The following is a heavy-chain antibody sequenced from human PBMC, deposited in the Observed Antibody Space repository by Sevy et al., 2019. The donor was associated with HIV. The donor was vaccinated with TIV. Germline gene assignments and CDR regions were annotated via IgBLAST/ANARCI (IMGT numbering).Heavy chain of an antibody. D-gene: IGHD3-10*01. CDR1: GYKFTNFW. CDR2: IFAGDSDT. CDR3: ARSMFRGVRHFDY. Sequence: KNSGESLKISCKGSGYKFTNFWIAWVRQMPGKGLEWMGIIFAGDSDTRYSPSFEGQVTISADKSISTAYLQWSSLKASDTAIYYCARSMFRGVRHFDYWGQGALVTASS. V-gene: IGHV5-51*01. J-gene: IGHJ4*02.